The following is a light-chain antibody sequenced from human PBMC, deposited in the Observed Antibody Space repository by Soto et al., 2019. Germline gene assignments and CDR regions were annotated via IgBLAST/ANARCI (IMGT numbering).Light chain of an antibody. J-gene: IGKJ2*01. Sequence: DIQMTQSPSTLSASVGDRVTITCRASQSISNWLARYQQKPGKAPKLLIYKASSLESGVPSRFSGSGSGTEFTLTISSLQHDDFTTYYCQQYISSFGQGTKLEIK. CDR1: QSISNW. V-gene: IGKV1-5*03. CDR2: KAS. CDR3: QQYISS.